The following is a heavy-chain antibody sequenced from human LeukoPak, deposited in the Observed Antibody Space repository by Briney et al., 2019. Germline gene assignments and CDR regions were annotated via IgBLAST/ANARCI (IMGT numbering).Heavy chain of an antibody. J-gene: IGHJ4*02. CDR2: INPNSGGT. CDR3: ARVGQWLVQYYFDY. Sequence: GASVKVSCKASGYTFTGYYMHWVRQAPGQGLEWMGWINPNSGGTNYAQKFQGRVTMTRDTSISTAYMELSRLRSDDTAVYYCARVGQWLVQYYFDYWGQGTLVTVSS. V-gene: IGHV1-2*02. CDR1: GYTFTGYY. D-gene: IGHD6-19*01.